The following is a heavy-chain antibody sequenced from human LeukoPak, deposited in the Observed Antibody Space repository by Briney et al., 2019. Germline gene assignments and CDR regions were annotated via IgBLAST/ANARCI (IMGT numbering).Heavy chain of an antibody. J-gene: IGHJ5*02. V-gene: IGHV1-2*02. Sequence: GASVKVSCKASGYTFTGYYMHWVRQAPGQGLEWMGWINPNSGGTNYAQKFQGRVTMTRDTSISTAYMELSRLRSDDTAVYYCARAAEAMAKGDWFDPWGQGTLVTVSS. CDR1: GYTFTGYY. D-gene: IGHD5-18*01. CDR3: ARAAEAMAKGDWFDP. CDR2: INPNSGGT.